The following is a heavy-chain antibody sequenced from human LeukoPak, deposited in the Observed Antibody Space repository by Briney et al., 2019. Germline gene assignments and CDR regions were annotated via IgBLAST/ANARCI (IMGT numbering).Heavy chain of an antibody. CDR2: ISYDGSNK. Sequence: PGGSLRLSCAASGFTFSSYAMHWVRQAPGKGLEWVAVISYDGSNKYYADSVKGRFTISRDNSKNTLYLQMNSLRAEDTAVYYCARGWIVVVPAATYNWFDPWGQGTLVTVSS. J-gene: IGHJ5*02. D-gene: IGHD2-2*01. V-gene: IGHV3-30-3*01. CDR3: ARGWIVVVPAATYNWFDP. CDR1: GFTFSSYA.